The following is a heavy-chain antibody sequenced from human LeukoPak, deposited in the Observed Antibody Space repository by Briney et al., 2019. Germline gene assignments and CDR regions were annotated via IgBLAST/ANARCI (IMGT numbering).Heavy chain of an antibody. Sequence: GGSLRLSCAASGFTFSSYAVSWVRQAPGKGLEWVSAISGSGGSTYYADSVKGRFTISRDNSKNTLYLQMNSLRAEDTAVYYCVKRRYDSSGYTPWGQGTLVTVSS. D-gene: IGHD3-22*01. CDR1: GFTFSSYA. V-gene: IGHV3-23*01. CDR3: VKRRYDSSGYTP. J-gene: IGHJ4*02. CDR2: ISGSGGST.